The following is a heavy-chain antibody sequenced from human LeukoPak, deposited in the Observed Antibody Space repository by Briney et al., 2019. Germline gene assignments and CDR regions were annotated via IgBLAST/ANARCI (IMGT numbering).Heavy chain of an antibody. V-gene: IGHV3-48*02. J-gene: IGHJ6*02. CDR2: ISSGSTSI. D-gene: IGHD1-26*01. CDR1: GFTFSTYS. CDR3: ARALRGVGASYYYGMDV. Sequence: GGSLRVSCAASGFTFSTYSMNWVRQAPGKGLEWVSYISSGSTSIYYADSVKGRFTISRDNAKNSLYVQMSSLRDEDTAVYYCARALRGVGASYYYGMDVWGQGTTVTVSS.